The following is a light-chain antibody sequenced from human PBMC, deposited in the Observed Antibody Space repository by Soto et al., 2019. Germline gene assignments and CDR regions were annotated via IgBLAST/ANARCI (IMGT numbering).Light chain of an antibody. CDR3: QQRSNWPIFT. Sequence: EIVLTQSPATLSLSPGERATLSCRASQSVSSYLAWYQQKPGQAPRLLIYDASNRATGIPARFSGSGSGTDFTLTISILEPEVFAVYYCQQRSNWPIFTFGPGTKVDIK. J-gene: IGKJ3*01. V-gene: IGKV3-11*01. CDR2: DAS. CDR1: QSVSSY.